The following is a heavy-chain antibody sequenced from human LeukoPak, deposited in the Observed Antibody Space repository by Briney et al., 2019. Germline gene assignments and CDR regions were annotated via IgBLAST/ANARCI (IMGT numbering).Heavy chain of an antibody. V-gene: IGHV6-1*01. Sequence: SQTLSLTCAISGDSVSSNSAAWNWIRQSPSSGLEWLGRTYYRSKWYNDYAVSVKSRITINTDTSKNQFSLQLNSVTPEDTAVYYCARAGGYSGYESNDAFDIWGQGTMVTVSS. CDR2: TYYRSKWYN. CDR3: ARAGGYSGYESNDAFDI. D-gene: IGHD5-12*01. J-gene: IGHJ3*02. CDR1: GDSVSSNSAA.